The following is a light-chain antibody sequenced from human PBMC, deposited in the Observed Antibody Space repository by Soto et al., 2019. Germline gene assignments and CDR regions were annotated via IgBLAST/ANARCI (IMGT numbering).Light chain of an antibody. Sequence: QSALTQPASVSGSPGQSITISCTGTSSDVGGYNYVSWYQQHPGKAPKLMIYDVSNRPSGVSNRFSGSKSGNTASLTISGLQDEDEADYYCGSYTSSSTYVFGTGTKLTVL. CDR2: DVS. V-gene: IGLV2-14*01. CDR3: GSYTSSSTYV. CDR1: SSDVGGYNY. J-gene: IGLJ1*01.